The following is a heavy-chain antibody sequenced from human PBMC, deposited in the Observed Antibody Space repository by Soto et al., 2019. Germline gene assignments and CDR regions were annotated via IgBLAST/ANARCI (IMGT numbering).Heavy chain of an antibody. CDR3: ARVYSGSYSDS. CDR1: GGSISTYY. J-gene: IGHJ4*02. CDR2: IYYSGST. Sequence: PSETLSLTCTVSGGSISTYYWSWIRQPPGKGLEWIGYIYYSGSTYYNPSLKSRVTISVDTSKNQFSLKLSSVTAADTAVYYCARVYSGSYSDSWGQGTLVTVSS. D-gene: IGHD1-26*01. V-gene: IGHV4-59*12.